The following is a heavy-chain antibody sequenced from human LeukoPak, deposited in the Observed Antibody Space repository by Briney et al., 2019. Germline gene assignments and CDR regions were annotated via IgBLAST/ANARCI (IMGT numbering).Heavy chain of an antibody. V-gene: IGHV1-69*05. J-gene: IGHJ4*02. Sequence: SVKVSCKASGGTFSSYAISWVRQAPGQGLEWMGGIIPIFGTTNYAQKFQGRVTMTRDTSTSTVYMELSSLRSEDTAVYYCARETRREEYYYDSSGYYLSYWGQGTLVTVSS. CDR2: IIPIFGTT. CDR3: ARETRREEYYYDSSGYYLSY. D-gene: IGHD3-22*01. CDR1: GGTFSSYA.